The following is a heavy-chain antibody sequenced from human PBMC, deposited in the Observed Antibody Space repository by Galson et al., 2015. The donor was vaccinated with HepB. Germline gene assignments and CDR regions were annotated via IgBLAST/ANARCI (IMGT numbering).Heavy chain of an antibody. D-gene: IGHD6-13*01. V-gene: IGHV1-69*13. J-gene: IGHJ4*02. Sequence: SVKVSCKVSGGTFSSYAISWVRQAPGQGLEWMGGIIPIFGTAKYAQKFQGRVTITADESKSTAYMELSSLRSEDTAVYFCARDGNSSSWYNPDYWGQGTLFTVSS. CDR1: GGTFSSYA. CDR2: IIPIFGTA. CDR3: ARDGNSSSWYNPDY.